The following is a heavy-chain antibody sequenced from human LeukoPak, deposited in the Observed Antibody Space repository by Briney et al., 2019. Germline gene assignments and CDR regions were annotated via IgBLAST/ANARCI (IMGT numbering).Heavy chain of an antibody. J-gene: IGHJ2*01. D-gene: IGHD6-13*01. CDR3: ARDPAQVAAAGTGWYFDL. CDR2: IYPSGGST. CDR1: GYTLSSYY. Sequence: ASVKVSCMASGYTLSSYYMHWVRQAPGQGLEWMGIIYPSGGSTNYAQKFQGRVTITADESTSTAYMELSSLRSEDTAVYYCARDPAQVAAAGTGWYFDLWGRGTLVTVSS. V-gene: IGHV1-46*01.